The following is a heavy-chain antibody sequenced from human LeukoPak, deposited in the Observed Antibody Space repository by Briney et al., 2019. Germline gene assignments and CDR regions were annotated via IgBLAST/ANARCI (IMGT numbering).Heavy chain of an antibody. CDR3: AKDQGYSYGPCDY. J-gene: IGHJ4*02. D-gene: IGHD5-18*01. CDR2: ISYDGSNK. CDR1: GFTFSSYG. Sequence: GGSLRLSSAASGFTFSSYGMHWVRQAPGKGLEWVAVISYDGSNKYYADPMKGRFTISRDNSKNTLYLQMNSLRAEDTAVYYCAKDQGYSYGPCDYWGQGTLVTVSS. V-gene: IGHV3-30*18.